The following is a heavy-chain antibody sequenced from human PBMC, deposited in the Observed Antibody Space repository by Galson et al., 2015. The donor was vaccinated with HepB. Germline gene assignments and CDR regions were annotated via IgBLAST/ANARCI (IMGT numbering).Heavy chain of an antibody. Sequence: SLRLSCAASGFTFSSYSMNWVRQAPGKGLEWVSSISSSSSYIYYADSVKGRFTISRDNAKNSLYLQMNSLRAEDTAVYYCARVVPAARCSDYWGQGTLVTVSS. CDR1: GFTFSSYS. D-gene: IGHD2-2*01. V-gene: IGHV3-21*01. CDR3: ARVVPAARCSDY. CDR2: ISSSSSYI. J-gene: IGHJ4*02.